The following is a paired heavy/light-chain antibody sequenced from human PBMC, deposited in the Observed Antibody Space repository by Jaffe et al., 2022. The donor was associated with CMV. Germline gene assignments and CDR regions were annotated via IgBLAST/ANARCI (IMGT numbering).Heavy chain of an antibody. CDR1: GFSFSTYD. CDR3: AKGAWLDY. Sequence: EVQLLESGGGLVQPGGSLRLSCAASGFSFSTYDMSWVRQAPGKGPECVSVIWGRDGRTQYGDSVKGRFTISRDNSKNTLYLEMNSLRAEDTAIYYCAKGAWLDYWGRGILVTVSS. CDR2: IWGRDGRT. V-gene: IGHV3-23*02. D-gene: IGHD5-12*01. J-gene: IGHJ4*02.
Light chain of an antibody. CDR3: LQHDIYPFT. Sequence: DIQMTQSPSTMSASVGDRVTFTCRASQGISDRLAWFQQKPGNAPKRLIYATSNLESGVPSRISGSASGTEFTLTISSLQTDDSATYYCLQHDIYPFTFGQGTKLEI. CDR1: QGISDR. CDR2: ATS. J-gene: IGKJ2*01. V-gene: IGKV1-17*03.